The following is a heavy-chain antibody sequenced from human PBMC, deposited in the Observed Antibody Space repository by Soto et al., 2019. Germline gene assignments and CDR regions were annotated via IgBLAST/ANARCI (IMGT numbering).Heavy chain of an antibody. D-gene: IGHD5-12*01. CDR3: ARDTAKVAPFDY. CDR2: IYSGGST. Sequence: GSLRLSCAASGFTVSSNYMSWVRQAPGKGLEWVSVIYSGGSTYYADSVKGRFTISRDNSKNTLYLQMNSLRAEDTAVYYCARDTAKVAPFDYWGQGTLVTVSS. J-gene: IGHJ4*02. CDR1: GFTVSSNY. V-gene: IGHV3-66*01.